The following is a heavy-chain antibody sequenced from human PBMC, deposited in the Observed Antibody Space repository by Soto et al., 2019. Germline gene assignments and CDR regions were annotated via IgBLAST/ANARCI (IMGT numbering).Heavy chain of an antibody. J-gene: IGHJ4*02. V-gene: IGHV4-4*02. D-gene: IGHD3-10*01. CDR2: VYHSGST. CDR3: ARGGFGESSVFDY. Sequence: SETLSLTCAVSSGSISSSNWWRWVRQTPGKGLEWIGEVYHSGSTNYNPSLKSRVTISVDKSKNQFSLKLSSVTAADTAVYYCARGGFGESSVFDYWGQGTLVTVSS. CDR1: SGSISSSNW.